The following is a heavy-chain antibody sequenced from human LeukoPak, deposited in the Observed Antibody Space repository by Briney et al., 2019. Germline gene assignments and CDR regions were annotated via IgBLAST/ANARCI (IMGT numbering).Heavy chain of an antibody. CDR2: ISISSNYT. D-gene: IGHD1-26*01. CDR3: ARALSGSYFSLFIY. J-gene: IGHJ4*02. Sequence: GGSLRLSCAASGFTFSRYSMNWDRHAPGKGLEWVSSISISSNYTYYTDSVKGRCTISRDNGKNSLYLQMYSLRTEDTAVYYCARALSGSYFSLFIYWGQGTLVAVSS. V-gene: IGHV3-21*01. CDR1: GFTFSRYS.